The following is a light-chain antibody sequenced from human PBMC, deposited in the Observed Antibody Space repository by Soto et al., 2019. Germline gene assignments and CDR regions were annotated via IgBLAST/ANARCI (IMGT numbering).Light chain of an antibody. J-gene: IGKJ3*01. CDR2: YAS. CDR3: QHYSNWPPT. Sequence: EMVMTQSPATLSVSPGERVTLSCRASESVHSNLAWYQQKPGQGPSLLIYYASTRVTGVPGRFSGSGSGTEFTLTISSLQSEDFGVYYCQHYSNWPPTFGPGTKMEIK. CDR1: ESVHSN. V-gene: IGKV3-15*01.